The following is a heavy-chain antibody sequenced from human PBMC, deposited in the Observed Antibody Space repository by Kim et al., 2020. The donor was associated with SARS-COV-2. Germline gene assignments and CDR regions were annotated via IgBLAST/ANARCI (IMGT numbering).Heavy chain of an antibody. Sequence: SVKVSCKASGGTFSSYAISWVRQAPGQGLEWMGGIIPIFGTANYAQKFQGRVTITADESTSTAYMELSSLRSEDTAVYYCARARGGYSGKPQSENCSGGSCYWFDPWGQGTLVTVSS. V-gene: IGHV1-69*13. CDR1: GGTFSSYA. CDR2: IIPIFGTA. CDR3: ARARGGYSGKPQSENCSGGSCYWFDP. D-gene: IGHD2-15*01. J-gene: IGHJ5*02.